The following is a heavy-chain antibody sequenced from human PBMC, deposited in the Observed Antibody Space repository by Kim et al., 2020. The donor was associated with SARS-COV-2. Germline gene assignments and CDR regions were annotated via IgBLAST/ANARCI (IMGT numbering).Heavy chain of an antibody. D-gene: IGHD5-18*01. CDR3: ASHQRGYSYGRSPLGYYYYGMDV. CDR1: GYTFTSYG. CDR2: ISAYNGNT. J-gene: IGHJ6*02. Sequence: ASVKVSCKASGYTFTSYGISWVRQAPGQGLEWMGWISAYNGNTNYAQKLQGRVTMTTDTSTSTAYMELRSRRSDDTAVYYCASHQRGYSYGRSPLGYYYYGMDVWGQETTVTVSS. V-gene: IGHV1-18*01.